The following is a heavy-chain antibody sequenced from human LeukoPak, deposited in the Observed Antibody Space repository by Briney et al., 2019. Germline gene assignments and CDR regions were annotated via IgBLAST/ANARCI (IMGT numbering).Heavy chain of an antibody. CDR3: ARDRVLVGSTVLNY. V-gene: IGHV1-2*02. J-gene: IGHJ4*01. CDR2: VNPKSGDT. D-gene: IGHD1-26*01. CDR1: GYPFTNFY. Sequence: ASVKVSCKPSGYPFTNFYIHWVRQAPGEGLEWIGWVNPKSGDTKYAQKFQDRISMTRDTSISTAYMEVNRLISDDSAVYYCARDRVLVGSTVLNYWGQGTLVTVAS.